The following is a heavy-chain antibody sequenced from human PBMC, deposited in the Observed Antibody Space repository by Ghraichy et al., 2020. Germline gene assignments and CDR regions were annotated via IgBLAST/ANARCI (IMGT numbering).Heavy chain of an antibody. Sequence: GGSLRLSCAASGFTFSNFGMHWVRQAPGKGLEWVALISYDGSKKYYTDSVKGRFTISRDNSKNTLYLQMNSLRAADTAIYYCAKDSSGWYASLSYFYYGMDVWCEGTTGTVSS. CDR3: AKDSSGWYASLSYFYYGMDV. CDR2: ISYDGSKK. V-gene: IGHV3-30*18. D-gene: IGHD6-19*01. J-gene: IGHJ6*04. CDR1: GFTFSNFG.